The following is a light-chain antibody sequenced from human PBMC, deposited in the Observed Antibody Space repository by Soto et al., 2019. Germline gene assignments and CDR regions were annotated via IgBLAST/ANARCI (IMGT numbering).Light chain of an antibody. Sequence: QSALTQPASVSGSPGQSITISCTGTSSTVGGFNVVSWYQQHPGKAPKVIIYEGIKRPSGVSNRFSGSNSGSTASLTISGLQAEDEADYYCSSYTSSSVVFGGGTKLTVL. CDR1: SSTVGGFNV. CDR2: EGI. J-gene: IGLJ2*01. CDR3: SSYTSSSVV. V-gene: IGLV2-14*02.